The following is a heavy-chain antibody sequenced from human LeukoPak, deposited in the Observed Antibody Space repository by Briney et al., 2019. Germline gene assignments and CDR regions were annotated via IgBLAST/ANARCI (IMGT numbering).Heavy chain of an antibody. D-gene: IGHD5-24*01. CDR1: GYTFTGYY. J-gene: IGHJ4*02. CDR3: ARIKMATTDYFDY. Sequence: ASVKVSCKACGYTFTGYYMHGVRQAPGQGREGMGWINPNSGGTNYAQKFQGRVTMTRDTSISTAYMELSRLRSDDTAVYYCARIKMATTDYFDYWGQGTLVTVSS. V-gene: IGHV1-2*02. CDR2: INPNSGGT.